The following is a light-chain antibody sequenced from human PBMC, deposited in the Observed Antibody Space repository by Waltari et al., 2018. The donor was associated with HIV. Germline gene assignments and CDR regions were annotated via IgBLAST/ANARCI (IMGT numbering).Light chain of an antibody. V-gene: IGKV3-15*01. J-gene: IGKJ2*01. CDR2: GAS. CDR1: QSVSSN. CDR3: QQYNNWPVQYT. Sequence: EIVMTQFPATLSVSPGERATLSCRTSQSVSSNLAWYQQKPGQAPRLLIYGASTRATDIPARFSGSGSGTEFTLTISSLQSEDFAVYYCQQYNNWPVQYTFGQGTKLEIK.